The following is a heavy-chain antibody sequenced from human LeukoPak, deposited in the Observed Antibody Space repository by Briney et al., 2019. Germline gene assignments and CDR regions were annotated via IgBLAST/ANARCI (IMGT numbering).Heavy chain of an antibody. CDR2: ISGSGGST. Sequence: GGSLRLSCAASGFTFSSYAMSWFRQAPGKGLKWVSAISGSGGSTYYAHSLKGRFTISRDNSNNTLYLQMNSLRAEDTAVYYCANPGGGYSSSWRTVTPPGLFHHWGQGTLVTVSS. V-gene: IGHV3-23*01. CDR3: ANPGGGYSSSWRTVTPPGLFHH. D-gene: IGHD6-13*01. J-gene: IGHJ1*01. CDR1: GFTFSSYA.